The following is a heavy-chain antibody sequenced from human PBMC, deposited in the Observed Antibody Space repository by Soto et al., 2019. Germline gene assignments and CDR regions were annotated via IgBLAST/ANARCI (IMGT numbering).Heavy chain of an antibody. J-gene: IGHJ6*02. D-gene: IGHD3-22*01. CDR3: ARGYDSSGYYDFSTYYYGMDV. V-gene: IGHV1-69*13. CDR2: IIPIFGTA. Sequence: SVKVSCKAAGGTFSSYAISWVRQAPGQGLEWMGGIIPIFGTANYAQKFQGRVTITADESTGTAYMELSSLRSEDTAVYYCARGYDSSGYYDFSTYYYGMDVWGQGTTVTVSS. CDR1: GGTFSSYA.